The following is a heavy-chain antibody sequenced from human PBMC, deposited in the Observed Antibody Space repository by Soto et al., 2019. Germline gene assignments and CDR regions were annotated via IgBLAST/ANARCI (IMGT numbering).Heavy chain of an antibody. CDR3: ARAHATTLTFDV. J-gene: IGHJ1*01. CDR1: GGSMRNVY. Sequence: PSETLSLTCSVSGGSMRNVYWSWIRQPPGKGLEWIGFIFHSGNAKYSPSLQSRVTMSIDTSKDQFSLSLESVTAADTAVYFCARAHATTLTFDVWGQGTLVTVYS. CDR2: IFHSGNA. V-gene: IGHV4-59*01. D-gene: IGHD3-16*01.